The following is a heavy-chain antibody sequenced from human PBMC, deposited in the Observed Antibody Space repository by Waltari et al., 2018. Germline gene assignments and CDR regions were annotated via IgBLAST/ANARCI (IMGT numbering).Heavy chain of an antibody. D-gene: IGHD3-10*01. V-gene: IGHV2-5*01. CDR2: IYWNDDK. CDR3: AHRLYGSGSYTVSYDY. Sequence: QITLKESGPTLVTPTQTLTLTCTFSGFSLSTSGVGVGWIRQPPGKALEWLALIYWNDDKRYSPSLKSRLTITKDTSKNQVVLTMTNMDPVDTATYYCAHRLYGSGSYTVSYDYWGQGTLVTVSS. J-gene: IGHJ4*02. CDR1: GFSLSTSGVG.